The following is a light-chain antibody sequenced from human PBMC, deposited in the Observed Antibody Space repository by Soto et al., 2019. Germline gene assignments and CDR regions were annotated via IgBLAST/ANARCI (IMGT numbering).Light chain of an antibody. CDR3: GTWDSSLSAVV. Sequence: QSVLTQPPSVSAAPGQKVTISCSGSSSNIGNNYVSWYQQIPGTAPKLLIYXXXXRXXXXXXXXXXSKSGTSATLGITGLXXXXXXXXXCGTWDSSLSAVVFGGGTKVTVL. J-gene: IGLJ2*01. CDR2: XXX. CDR1: SSNIGNNY. V-gene: IGLV1-51*01.